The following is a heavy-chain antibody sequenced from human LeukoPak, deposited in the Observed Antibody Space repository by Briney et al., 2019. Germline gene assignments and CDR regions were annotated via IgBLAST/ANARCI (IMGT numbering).Heavy chain of an antibody. D-gene: IGHD1-26*01. J-gene: IGHJ4*02. V-gene: IGHV3-23*01. CDR1: RFTFSSSA. CDR3: AKGGSYAPLDH. Sequence: GGSLRLSCAASRFTFSSSAMTWVRQAPGKGLEWVSAINSIGDDTIYTDSVKGRFTISRDNSKNTLYLQISSLRAEDTAVYYCAKGGSYAPLDHWGQGTLVTVSS. CDR2: INSIGDDT.